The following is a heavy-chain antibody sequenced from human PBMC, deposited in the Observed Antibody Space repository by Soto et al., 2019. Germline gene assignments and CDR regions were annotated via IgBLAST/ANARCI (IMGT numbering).Heavy chain of an antibody. CDR1: GFTFSSYP. CDR3: AREKTDYGDYVRLDR. J-gene: IGHJ5*02. CDR2: ISYDGSNE. V-gene: IGHV3-30-3*01. D-gene: IGHD4-17*01. Sequence: GSLRRSSVAFGFTFSSYPMHWVSQDPGKGLEWVAVISYDGSNENYADSMKGRYTISRDNSRKTLYLQMNSLRPEDTAMYYCAREKTDYGDYVRLDRWGQGTLFTVSS.